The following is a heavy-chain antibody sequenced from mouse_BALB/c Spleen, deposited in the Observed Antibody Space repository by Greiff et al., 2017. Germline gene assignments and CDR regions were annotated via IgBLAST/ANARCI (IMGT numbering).Heavy chain of an antibody. CDR3: ARLIYDGYYGYAMDY. J-gene: IGHJ4*01. CDR2: INSNGGST. CDR1: GFTFSSYY. Sequence: DVKLVESGGGLVKLGGSLKLSCAASGFTFSSYYMSWVRQTPEKRLELVAAINSNGGSTYYPDTVKGRFTISRDNAKNTLYLQMSSLKSEDTALYYCARLIYDGYYGYAMDYWGQGTSVTVSS. D-gene: IGHD2-3*01. V-gene: IGHV5-6-2*01.